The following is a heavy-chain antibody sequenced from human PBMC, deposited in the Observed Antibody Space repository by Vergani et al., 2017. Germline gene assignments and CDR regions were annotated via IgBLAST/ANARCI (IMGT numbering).Heavy chain of an antibody. CDR1: GYTFTSYD. Sequence: QVQLVQSGAEVKKPGASVKVSCKASGYTFTSYDINWVRQATGQGLEWMGWIIPMFGTANHAQKFQGRITMTEDTSTDTAYMELSSLRSEDTAVYYCATVAVSSGTFDYWGQGTLVTVSS. D-gene: IGHD6-19*01. CDR2: IIPMFGTA. V-gene: IGHV1-69*06. CDR3: ATVAVSSGTFDY. J-gene: IGHJ4*02.